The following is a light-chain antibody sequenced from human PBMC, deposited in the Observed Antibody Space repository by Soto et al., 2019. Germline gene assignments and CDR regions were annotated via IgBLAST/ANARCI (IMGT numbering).Light chain of an antibody. CDR1: QSISSL. V-gene: IGKV1-5*01. CDR3: QQYHTDWT. CDR2: AAY. J-gene: IGKJ1*01. Sequence: DIQMTQSPSTLSASLGDRVTITCRAGQSISSLLAWYQHKPGKAPKLLFYAAYSLKSGVPSRFSGRGSGTEFTLTISSLQADDFATYYCQQYHTDWTFGQGTKVDI.